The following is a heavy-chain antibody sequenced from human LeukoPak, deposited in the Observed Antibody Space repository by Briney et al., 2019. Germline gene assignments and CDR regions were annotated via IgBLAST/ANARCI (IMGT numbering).Heavy chain of an antibody. CDR2: ISSSGGSI. Sequence: PGGSLRLSCAASGFTFSSYAMNWDRQAPGKGLEWLSYISSSGGSIYYVGSVKGRFTTSRDDARNSLYLQMSSLRVEDTAVYYCARDRPSSTWYEGDAMDVWGQGTMVTVSS. CDR1: GFTFSSYA. J-gene: IGHJ6*02. D-gene: IGHD6-13*01. V-gene: IGHV3-48*01. CDR3: ARDRPSSTWYEGDAMDV.